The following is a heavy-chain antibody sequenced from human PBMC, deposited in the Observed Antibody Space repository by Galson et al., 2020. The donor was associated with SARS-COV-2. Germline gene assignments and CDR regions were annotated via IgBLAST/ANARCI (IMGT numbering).Heavy chain of an antibody. CDR3: ARSGWGTYRYFDL. Sequence: ASVKVSCTASGYTFNRYGISWVRQAPGQGLEWIGWISGSNGNTNYVQKLQGRVTMTTDTSTSTAFMELRSLRSDDTAVYYCARSGWGTYRYFDLWGRGTLVTVSS. CDR2: ISGSNGNT. J-gene: IGHJ2*01. V-gene: IGHV1-18*01. CDR1: GYTFNRYG. D-gene: IGHD3-16*01.